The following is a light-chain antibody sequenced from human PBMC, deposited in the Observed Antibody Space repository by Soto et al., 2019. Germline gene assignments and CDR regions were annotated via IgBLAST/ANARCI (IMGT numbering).Light chain of an antibody. CDR2: GKN. CDR3: AAWDDSLNGYV. V-gene: IGLV1-40*01. Sequence: QSVLTQPPSVSGAPGQWVTVSCTGSRSNIGAGYDVHWYQQLPGTAPKLLIYGKNNRPSGVPDRFSGSRSGTSASLAITGLQAEDEADYYCAAWDDSLNGYVFGTGTKVTVL. J-gene: IGLJ1*01. CDR1: RSNIGAGYD.